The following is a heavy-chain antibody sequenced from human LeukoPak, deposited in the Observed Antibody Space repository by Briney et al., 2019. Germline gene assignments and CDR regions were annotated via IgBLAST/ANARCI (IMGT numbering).Heavy chain of an antibody. CDR2: IKHDGSDK. J-gene: IGHJ4*02. V-gene: IGHV3-7*05. CDR3: ARDSYYSSDY. CDR1: GFTFSSYW. D-gene: IGHD2/OR15-2a*01. Sequence: GGSLRLSRAASGFTFSSYWMSWVRQAPGKGLEWVANIKHDGSDKYYVASVKGRFTISRDNAKNSLYLQMDSLRAEDTAVYYCARDSYYSSDYWGQGTLVTVSS.